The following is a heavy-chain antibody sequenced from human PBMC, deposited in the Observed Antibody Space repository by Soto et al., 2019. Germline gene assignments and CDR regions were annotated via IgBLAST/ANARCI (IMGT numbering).Heavy chain of an antibody. CDR3: ARKILESNTRRNYWYFDL. CDR2: ISGGGAAA. CDR1: GFTFIHYA. J-gene: IGHJ2*01. V-gene: IGHV3-23*01. Sequence: EVQVLESGGGLVQPGGSLRLSCAGSGFTFIHYAIKWVRQAPGKGLEWVSSISGGGAAAFFPDSVRGRLTISRNNSKNTVTLQMNRLAVDDTAVYYCARKILESNTRRNYWYFDLWGRGTLVTVSS. D-gene: IGHD3-3*01.